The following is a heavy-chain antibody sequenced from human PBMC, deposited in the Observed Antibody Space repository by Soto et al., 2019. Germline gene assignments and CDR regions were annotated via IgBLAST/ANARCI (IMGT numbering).Heavy chain of an antibody. D-gene: IGHD3-22*01. J-gene: IGHJ4*02. CDR1: GFTFSSYA. V-gene: IGHV3-23*01. CDR3: AKGREYYDSSGYTHFDD. Sequence: GGSLLLSCAASGFTFSSYAMSWVRQAPGKGLEWVSAISGSGGSTYYADSVKGRFTISRDNSKNTLYLQMNSLRAEDTAVYYCAKGREYYDSSGYTHFDDWGQGTLVTVS. CDR2: ISGSGGST.